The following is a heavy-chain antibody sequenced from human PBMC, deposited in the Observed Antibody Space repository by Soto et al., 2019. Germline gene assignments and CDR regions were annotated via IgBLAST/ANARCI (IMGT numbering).Heavy chain of an antibody. V-gene: IGHV4-59*01. Sequence: SETLSLTCTVSGGSISSYYWSWIRQPPGKGLEWIGYIYYSGSTNYNPSLKSRVTISVDTSKNQFSLKLSSVTAADTAVYYCARGLSSCSSTSCYADYYYYMDVWGKGTTVTVSS. CDR3: ARGLSSCSSTSCYADYYYYMDV. CDR2: IYYSGST. D-gene: IGHD2-2*01. J-gene: IGHJ6*03. CDR1: GGSISSYY.